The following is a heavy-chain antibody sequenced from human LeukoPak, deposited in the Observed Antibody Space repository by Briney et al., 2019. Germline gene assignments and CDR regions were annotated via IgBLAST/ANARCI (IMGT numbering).Heavy chain of an antibody. CDR1: GGSFSGYY. D-gene: IGHD3-10*01. V-gene: IGHV4-34*01. J-gene: IGHJ5*02. Sequence: SETLSLTCAVYGGSFSGYYWSWIRQPPGKGLEWIGEINHSGSTNYNPSLKSRVTISVDTSKNQFSLKLSSVTAADTAVYYCASLYYGSGLSSGGPWGQGTLVTFSS. CDR3: ASLYYGSGLSSGGP. CDR2: INHSGST.